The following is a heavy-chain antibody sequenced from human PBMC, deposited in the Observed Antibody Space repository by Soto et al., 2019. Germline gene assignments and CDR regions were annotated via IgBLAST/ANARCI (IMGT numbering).Heavy chain of an antibody. CDR3: ATLTGTTGGAFDF. CDR1: GITFSKNW. V-gene: IGHV3-7*05. D-gene: IGHD1-20*01. Sequence: GGSLRLSCVASGITFSKNWMSWVRQAPEKGLEWVANIKEDGSEKDYVDSVKGRFTISRDNAMNSLYLQMNSLRAEDTAVYYCATLTGTTGGAFDFWGQGTMVTVSS. J-gene: IGHJ3*01. CDR2: IKEDGSEK.